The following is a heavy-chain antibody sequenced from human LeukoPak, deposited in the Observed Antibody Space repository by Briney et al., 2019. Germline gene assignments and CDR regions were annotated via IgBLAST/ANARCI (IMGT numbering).Heavy chain of an antibody. D-gene: IGHD6-19*01. J-gene: IGHJ5*02. CDR2: ISGSGGST. V-gene: IGHV3-23*01. CDR1: GFTFSSYA. CDR3: AKVVAVAGTLGLDP. Sequence: GRSLRLSCAASGFTFSSYAMSWVRQAPGKGLEWVSAISGSGGSTYYADSVKGRFTISRDNSKNTLYLQMNSLRAEDTAVYYCAKVVAVAGTLGLDPWGQGTLVTVSS.